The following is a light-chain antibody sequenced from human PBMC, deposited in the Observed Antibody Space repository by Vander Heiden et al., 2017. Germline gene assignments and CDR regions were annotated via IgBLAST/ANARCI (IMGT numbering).Light chain of an antibody. CDR3: QQANSFPS. CDR2: AAS. CDR1: QDISSW. V-gene: IGKV1-12*02. Sequence: DIQMTQSPSSVSASVGDSVTMTCRASQDISSWLAWYQQKPGRAPKLLIYAASSLQSGVPSRFSGSGSGTDYTLTISSLQPEDFATYYCQQANSFPSFGGGTKVEVK. J-gene: IGKJ4*01.